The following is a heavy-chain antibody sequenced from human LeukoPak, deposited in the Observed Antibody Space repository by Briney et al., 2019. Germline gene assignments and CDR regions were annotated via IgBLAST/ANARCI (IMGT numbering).Heavy chain of an antibody. V-gene: IGHV4-59*01. CDR3: ARVFLNYYDSSGYYFDY. CDR2: ISYTGST. J-gene: IGHJ4*02. CDR1: GGSISSYY. D-gene: IGHD3-22*01. Sequence: SETLSLTCTVSGGSISSYYWSWIRQPPGKGLEWIGDISYTGSTNYNPSLKSRVTISVDTSKNQMSLKMSSVTAADTAVYYCARVFLNYYDSSGYYFDYWGQGTLVTVSS.